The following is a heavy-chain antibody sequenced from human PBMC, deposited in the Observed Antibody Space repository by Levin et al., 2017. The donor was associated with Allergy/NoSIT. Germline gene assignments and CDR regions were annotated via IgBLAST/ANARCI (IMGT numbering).Heavy chain of an antibody. D-gene: IGHD1-26*01. CDR3: ASVPDTSGYYYYGMDG. V-gene: IGHV4-39*07. CDR1: GGSISSSSYY. CDR2: IYYSGST. J-gene: IGHJ6*02. Sequence: SETLSLTCTVSGGSISSSSYYWGWIRQPPGKGLEWIGSIYYSGSTYYNPSLKSRVTISVDTSKNQFSLKLSSVTAADTAVYYCASVPDTSGYYYYGMDGWGQGTTVTVSS.